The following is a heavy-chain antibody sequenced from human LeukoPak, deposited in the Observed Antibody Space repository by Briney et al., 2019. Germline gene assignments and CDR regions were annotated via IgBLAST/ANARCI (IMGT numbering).Heavy chain of an antibody. D-gene: IGHD3-10*01. CDR2: IKPDGTTK. CDR1: GFPFSSYS. J-gene: IGHJ1*01. CDR3: VYGSSGYFQH. Sequence: GGSLRLSCAASGFPFSSYSKTWVRQAPGKGLEWVANIKPDGTTKFYVDSVKGRFTISRDNAKNSLYLQMNSLRAEDTAVYYCVYGSSGYFQHWGQGTLVTVSS. V-gene: IGHV3-7*01.